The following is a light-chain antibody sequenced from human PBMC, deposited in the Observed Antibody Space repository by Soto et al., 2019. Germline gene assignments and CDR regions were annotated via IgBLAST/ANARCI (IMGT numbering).Light chain of an antibody. J-gene: IGLJ1*01. Sequence: QSALTQPPSASGSPGQSVTISCTGTSSDVGAYNYVSWYQHRPGKAPKLMIYEVSNRPSGVSNRFSGSKSGNTASLTISGLQAEDEADYYCSSYTSSSTYVFGTGTKLTVL. CDR3: SSYTSSSTYV. CDR1: SSDVGAYNY. V-gene: IGLV2-14*01. CDR2: EVS.